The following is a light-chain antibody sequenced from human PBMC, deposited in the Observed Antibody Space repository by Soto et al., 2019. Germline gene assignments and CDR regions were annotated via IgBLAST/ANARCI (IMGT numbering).Light chain of an antibody. V-gene: IGKV1-27*01. CDR3: QKYETAPQT. CDR2: AAS. CDR1: QGIIDY. J-gene: IGKJ1*01. Sequence: DIQMTQSPSSLSASVGDTVTITCRASQGIIDYLAWYQQRPGKAPKLLMYAASTLHTGVPSRFSGSGAGTDFTLTNSNLQPEDVASYYCQKYETAPQTFGQGTRVEI.